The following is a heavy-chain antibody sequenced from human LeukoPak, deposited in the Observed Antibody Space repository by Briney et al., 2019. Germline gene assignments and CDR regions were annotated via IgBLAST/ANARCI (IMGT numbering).Heavy chain of an antibody. D-gene: IGHD3-9*01. CDR1: GYTFTSYG. CDR2: ISAYNGNT. Sequence: ASVKVSCKASGYTFTSYGISWVRQAPGQGLEWMGLISAYNGNTNYAQKLQGRVTMTTDTSTSTAYMELRSLRSDDTAVYYCARDYRYFDWLLSYYFDYWGQGTLVTVSS. CDR3: ARDYRYFDWLLSYYFDY. V-gene: IGHV1-18*01. J-gene: IGHJ4*02.